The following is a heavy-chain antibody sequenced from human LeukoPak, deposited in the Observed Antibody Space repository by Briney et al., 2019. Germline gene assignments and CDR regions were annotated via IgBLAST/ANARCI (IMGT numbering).Heavy chain of an antibody. CDR1: GFTFSSYW. V-gene: IGHV3-7*05. Sequence: TAGSLRLSCVASGFTFSSYWMTWVRQAPGEGLEWVANINLDGSMKTYVDSLKGRFTISRDNAKNSLYLQMKSLRAEDTAVYYCARDYSTSGWPIGLWGQGTLVTVSS. CDR3: ARDYSTSGWPIGL. J-gene: IGHJ4*02. D-gene: IGHD6-19*01. CDR2: INLDGSMK.